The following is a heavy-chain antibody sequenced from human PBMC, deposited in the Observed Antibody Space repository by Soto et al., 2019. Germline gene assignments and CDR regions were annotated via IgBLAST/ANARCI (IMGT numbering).Heavy chain of an antibody. D-gene: IGHD5-18*01. J-gene: IGHJ4*02. V-gene: IGHV3-30-3*01. CDR2: ISYDGSNK. Sequence: QVQLVESGGGVVQPGRSLRLSCAASGFTFSSYAMHWVRQAPGKGLEWVAVISYDGSNKYYADSVKGRFTISRDNSKNTLYLQMNGLRAEDTAVYYCARDSGYSYGYAPLFWGQVTLVTVSS. CDR1: GFTFSSYA. CDR3: ARDSGYSYGYAPLF.